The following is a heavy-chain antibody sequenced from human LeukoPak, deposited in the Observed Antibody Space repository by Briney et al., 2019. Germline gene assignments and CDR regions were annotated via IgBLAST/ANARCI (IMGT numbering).Heavy chain of an antibody. CDR2: ISGSGGST. J-gene: IGHJ4*02. CDR3: AKSEYQLLSPFDY. V-gene: IGHV3-23*01. Sequence: GGSLRLSCAASGFTFSSYAMSSVRQAPGKGLEWVSAISGSGGSTYYADSVKGRFTISRDNSKNTLYLQMNSLRAEDTAVYYFAKSEYQLLSPFDYWGQGTLVTVSS. CDR1: GFTFSSYA. D-gene: IGHD2-2*01.